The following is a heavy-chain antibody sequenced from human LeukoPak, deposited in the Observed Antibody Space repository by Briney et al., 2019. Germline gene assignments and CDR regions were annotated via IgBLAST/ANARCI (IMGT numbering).Heavy chain of an antibody. D-gene: IGHD3-16*01. Sequence: PAGSLRLSCTTSGFTFGDYAMSWVRQAPGKGREWVGFIRSKAYGGKTEYAACVKDRFTISRDDYRRIVFPQVNRLKTDDTAVYYCTRGGRGSDACDHWGRETVDSVFS. J-gene: IGHJ4*02. CDR1: GFTFGDYA. CDR3: TRGGRGSDACDH. CDR2: IRSKAYGGKT. V-gene: IGHV3-49*04.